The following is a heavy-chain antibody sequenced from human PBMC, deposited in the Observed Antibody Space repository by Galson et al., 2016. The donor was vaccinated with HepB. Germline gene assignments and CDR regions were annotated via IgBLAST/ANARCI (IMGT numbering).Heavy chain of an antibody. Sequence: SLRLSCAASGFTFSNYWMHWVRQAPGKGLVWVSRINNDGSSTNYVDSVEGRFTISRDNAKNTLYLEMNSLRAEDTAVYYCARRGYNYGYGFWGQGTLVTVSS. CDR2: INNDGSST. V-gene: IGHV3-74*01. D-gene: IGHD3-10*01. J-gene: IGHJ4*02. CDR3: ARRGYNYGYGF. CDR1: GFTFSNYW.